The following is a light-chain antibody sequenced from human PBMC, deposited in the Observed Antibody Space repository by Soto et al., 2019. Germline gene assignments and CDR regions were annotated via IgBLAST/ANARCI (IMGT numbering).Light chain of an antibody. CDR1: QIVSIR. Sequence: PGERATLSCMASQIVSIRLAWYQQKPGQAPRLLIFGASTRAAGFPDRFSGSGSGTDLTLTISRLEPEDFAVYYCQQYGSSPRTFGQGTKVDNK. J-gene: IGKJ1*01. V-gene: IGKV3-20*01. CDR3: QQYGSSPRT. CDR2: GAS.